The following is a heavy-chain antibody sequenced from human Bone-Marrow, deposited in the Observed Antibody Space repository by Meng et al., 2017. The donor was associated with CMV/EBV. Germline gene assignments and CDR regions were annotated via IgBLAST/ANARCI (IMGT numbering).Heavy chain of an antibody. V-gene: IGHV4-31*03. D-gene: IGHD3-16*01. CDR3: ARVAGFGSDY. CDR1: GGSISSGSYY. Sequence: SETPSSTCTVSGGSISSGSYYWSWIRQHPGKGLEWIGYIYYSGSTYYNPSLKSRLTISLDTSKNRFSLKLSSVTAADTAVYYCARVAGFGSDYWGQGTLVTVSS. J-gene: IGHJ4*02. CDR2: IYYSGST.